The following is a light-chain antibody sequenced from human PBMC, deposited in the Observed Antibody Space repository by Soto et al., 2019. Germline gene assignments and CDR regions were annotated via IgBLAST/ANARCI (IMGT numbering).Light chain of an antibody. J-gene: IGKJ1*01. V-gene: IGKV3-20*01. Sequence: EIVLTQSPGTLSLSPGERATLSSRASQIVSNNYLAWYQQKPGQAPRLLIYGASSRATGIPDRFSGSGSGRDFTLTISRLEPEDFAVYYCQQYGSSPRTFGQGTKVEIK. CDR1: QIVSNNY. CDR3: QQYGSSPRT. CDR2: GAS.